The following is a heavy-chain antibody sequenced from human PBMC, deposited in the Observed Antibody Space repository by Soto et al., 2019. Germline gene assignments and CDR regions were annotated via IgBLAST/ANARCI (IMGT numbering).Heavy chain of an antibody. CDR2: ISGSGGST. V-gene: IGHV3-23*01. CDR3: AKSLTGPCAAPDWLDP. CDR1: GFTFSSYA. Sequence: GGSLRLSCSASGFTFSSYAMSWVRQAPGKGLEWVSAISGSGGSTYYADSVKGRFTISRDNSKDTLYLQMNSLRAEDTAVYYCAKSLTGPCAAPDWLDPWGQGTLVTVSS. D-gene: IGHD3-16*01. J-gene: IGHJ5*02.